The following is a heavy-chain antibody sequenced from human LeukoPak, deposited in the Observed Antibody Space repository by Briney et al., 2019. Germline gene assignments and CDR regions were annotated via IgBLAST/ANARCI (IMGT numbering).Heavy chain of an antibody. J-gene: IGHJ6*02. Sequence: SETLSLTCTVSGGSISSYYWSWIRQPPGKGLEWIGYIYYSGTTNYNPSLKSRVTISVDTSKNQFSLKLSSVTAADTAVYYCARDIPATTIFGVVIPSTSRYYGMDVWGQGTTVTVSS. CDR1: GGSISSYY. V-gene: IGHV4-59*01. D-gene: IGHD3-3*01. CDR2: IYYSGTT. CDR3: ARDIPATTIFGVVIPSTSRYYGMDV.